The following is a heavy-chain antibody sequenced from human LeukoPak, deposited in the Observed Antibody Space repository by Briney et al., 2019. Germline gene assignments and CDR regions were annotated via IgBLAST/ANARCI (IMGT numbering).Heavy chain of an antibody. D-gene: IGHD3-22*01. Sequence: ASVKVSCKVSGYTLTELSMHWVRQAPGKGLEWMGGFDPEDGETIYAQKFQGRVTMTEDTSTDTAYMELSSLRSEDTAVYYCATRGETYYYDSSGSYYFDYWGQGTLVTVSS. J-gene: IGHJ4*02. CDR1: GYTLTELS. CDR2: FDPEDGET. CDR3: ATRGETYYYDSSGSYYFDY. V-gene: IGHV1-24*01.